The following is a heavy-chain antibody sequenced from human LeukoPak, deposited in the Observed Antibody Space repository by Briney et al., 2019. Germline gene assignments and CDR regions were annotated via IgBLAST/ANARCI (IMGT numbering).Heavy chain of an antibody. V-gene: IGHV3-48*03. CDR1: GFTFSSFE. Sequence: GGSLRLSCAASGFTFSSFEMNWVRQAPGRGLEWLSHISTSGSTKYYANSVKGRFTIPRDNAENSVYLQMSSLTAEDTGLYYCARDATTAVGWVYMDVWGKGTTVTISS. CDR3: ARDATTAVGWVYMDV. D-gene: IGHD6-13*01. CDR2: ISTSGSTK. J-gene: IGHJ6*03.